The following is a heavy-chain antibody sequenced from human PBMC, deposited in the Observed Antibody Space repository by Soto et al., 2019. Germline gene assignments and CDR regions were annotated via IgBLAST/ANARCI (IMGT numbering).Heavy chain of an antibody. D-gene: IGHD6-13*01. V-gene: IGHV4-59*01. CDR3: ARGPLPGIAAAGSGGMDV. CDR2: IYYSGST. CDR1: GGSISSYY. Sequence: SSETLSLTCTVSGGSISSYYWSWIRQPPGKGLEWIGYIYYSGSTNYNPSLKSRVTISVDTSKNQFSLKLSSVTAADTAVYYCARGPLPGIAAAGSGGMDVWGQGTTVTVSS. J-gene: IGHJ6*02.